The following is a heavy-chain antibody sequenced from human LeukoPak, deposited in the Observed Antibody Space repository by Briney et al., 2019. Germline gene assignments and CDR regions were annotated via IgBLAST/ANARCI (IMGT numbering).Heavy chain of an antibody. CDR3: ARLGRHQLPGLTYNYHDIEV. CDR1: GGSINTYY. D-gene: IGHD2-2*01. Sequence: SETLSLTCTVSGGSINTYYWSWIRQPPGKGLEWVGYIYYTGITNYNPSLQSRLTMSVDTSMNQFSLRLSSVTAADTAVYYCARLGRHQLPGLTYNYHDIEVWGKGTTVTVSS. J-gene: IGHJ6*03. CDR2: IYYTGIT. V-gene: IGHV4-59*08.